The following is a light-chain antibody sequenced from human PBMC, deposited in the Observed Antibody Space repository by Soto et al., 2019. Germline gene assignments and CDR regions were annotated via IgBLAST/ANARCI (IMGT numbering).Light chain of an antibody. J-gene: IGKJ5*01. Sequence: VVLTQSPATLSLSPGERGSLSCGASQSVSSSYVAWYKHKHGLAPRLLIHDTSSRAIGIPDRLSGSKSGKNFTITIRRMETEDVGMYYCQQYGSSPITFGQGTRLEIK. V-gene: IGKV3D-20*01. CDR1: QSVSSSY. CDR3: QQYGSSPIT. CDR2: DTS.